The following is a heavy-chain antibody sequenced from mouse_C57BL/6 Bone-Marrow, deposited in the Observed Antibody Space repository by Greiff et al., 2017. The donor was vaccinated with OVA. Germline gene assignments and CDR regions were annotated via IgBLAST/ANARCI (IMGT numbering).Heavy chain of an antibody. CDR1: GFNIKDDY. Sequence: DVQLQESGAELVRPGASVKLSCTASGFNIKDDYMHWVKQRPEQGLEWIGWIDPENGDTEYASKVQGKATITADTSSNTAYLQLSSLTSEDTAVYYCTTNDGYCPLDYWGQGTTLTVSS. CDR3: TTNDGYCPLDY. V-gene: IGHV14-4*01. CDR2: IDPENGDT. J-gene: IGHJ2*01. D-gene: IGHD2-3*01.